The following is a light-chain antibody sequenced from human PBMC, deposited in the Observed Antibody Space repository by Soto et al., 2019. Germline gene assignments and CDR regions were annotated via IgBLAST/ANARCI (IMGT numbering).Light chain of an antibody. CDR2: EVY. Sequence: QSALTQPPSASGSPGQSVTISCTGTSSDVGGYNYVSWYQHHPGKAPKLIIYEVYKRPSGVPDRFSGSKSGNTAALTVSGLQAEDEADYYCQSHDSRMSGSLVFGGGTKLTVL. V-gene: IGLV2-8*01. CDR3: QSHDSRMSGSLV. J-gene: IGLJ2*01. CDR1: SSDVGGYNY.